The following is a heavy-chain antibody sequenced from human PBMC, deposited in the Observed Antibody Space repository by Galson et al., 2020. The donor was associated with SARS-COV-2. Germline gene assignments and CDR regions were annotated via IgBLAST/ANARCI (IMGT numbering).Heavy chain of an antibody. Sequence: SETLSLTCTVSGGSISSYYWSWIRKPPGKGLERIGYISYSGSTNYNPSLKSRVTITVDTSKNQFPLELSSVNAADTAVYYWARERPRAQLERRGNAFDIWGQGTMVTVSS. V-gene: IGHV4-59*01. CDR3: ARERPRAQLERRGNAFDI. D-gene: IGHD1-1*01. CDR1: GGSISSYY. CDR2: ISYSGST. J-gene: IGHJ3*02.